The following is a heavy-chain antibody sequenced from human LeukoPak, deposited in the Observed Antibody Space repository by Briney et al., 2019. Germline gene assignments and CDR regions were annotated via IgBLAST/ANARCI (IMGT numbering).Heavy chain of an antibody. CDR3: AKESRGSKGGFDY. CDR1: GFTFSSYS. CDR2: ISSSSSTI. V-gene: IGHV3-48*04. Sequence: LAGGSLRLSCAASGFTFSSYSMNWVRQAPGKGLEWVSYISSSSSTIYYADSVKGRFTISRDNAKNSLYLQMNSLRAEDTALYYCAKESRGSKGGFDYWGQGTLVTVSS. J-gene: IGHJ4*02. D-gene: IGHD3-16*01.